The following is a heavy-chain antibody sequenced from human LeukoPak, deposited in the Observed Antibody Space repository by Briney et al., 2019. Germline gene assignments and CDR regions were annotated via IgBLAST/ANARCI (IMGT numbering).Heavy chain of an antibody. CDR2: IYYSGST. CDR3: ARGVLLATYHFDY. J-gene: IGHJ4*02. Sequence: SETLSLTCAVYGGSFSGYYWSWIRQPPGKGLEWIGYIYYSGSTKCNPSLKSRVTISVDTSKNQFSLKLSSVTAADTAVYYCARGVLLATYHFDYWGQGTLVTVSS. CDR1: GGSFSGYY. V-gene: IGHV4-59*01. D-gene: IGHD3-10*01.